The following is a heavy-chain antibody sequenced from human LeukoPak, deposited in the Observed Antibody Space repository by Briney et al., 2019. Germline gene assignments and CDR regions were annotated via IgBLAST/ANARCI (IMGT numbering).Heavy chain of an antibody. J-gene: IGHJ6*03. CDR1: GFTFSSYS. CDR3: AREAGVGYYMDV. V-gene: IGHV3-21*01. Sequence: GGSLRLSCAASGFTFSSYSMNWVRQAPGKGLEWVSSISSSSSYIYYADSVKGRFTISRDNAKNSLYLQMNSLRAEDTAVYYCAREAGVGYYMDVWGKGTTVTVPS. D-gene: IGHD3-3*01. CDR2: ISSSSSYI.